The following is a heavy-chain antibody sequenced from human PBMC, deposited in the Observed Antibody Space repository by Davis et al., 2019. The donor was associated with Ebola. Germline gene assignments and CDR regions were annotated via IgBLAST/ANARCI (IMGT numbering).Heavy chain of an antibody. V-gene: IGHV3-66*01. D-gene: IGHD1-14*01. CDR2: IYSGGST. CDR1: GFTFSSYA. CDR3: GAGEPAR. J-gene: IGHJ4*02. Sequence: GGSLRLSCAASGFTFSSYAMSWVRQAPGKGLEWVSVIYSGGSTYYADSVKGRFTISRDNSKNTLYLQMNSLRAEDTAVYYCGAGEPARWGQGTLVTVSS.